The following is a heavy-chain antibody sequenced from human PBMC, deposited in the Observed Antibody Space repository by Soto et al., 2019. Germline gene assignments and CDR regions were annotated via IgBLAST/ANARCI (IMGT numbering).Heavy chain of an antibody. D-gene: IGHD6-25*01. CDR1: GFTFSSYG. V-gene: IGHV3-33*01. CDR3: ASVPAASENYYYGMDV. J-gene: IGHJ6*02. CDR2: IWYDGSNK. Sequence: QVQLVESGGGVVQPGRSLRLSCAASGFTFSSYGMHWVRQAPGKGLEWVAVIWYDGSNKYYADSMKGRFTISRDNSKNTLYLQMNSRRAEDTAVYYCASVPAASENYYYGMDVWGQGTTVTV.